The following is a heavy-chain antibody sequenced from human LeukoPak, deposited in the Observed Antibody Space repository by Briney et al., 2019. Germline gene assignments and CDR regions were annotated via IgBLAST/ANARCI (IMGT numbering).Heavy chain of an antibody. J-gene: IGHJ4*02. D-gene: IGHD2-15*01. CDR1: GFTFSDHY. CDR2: TRNKAHSYTT. V-gene: IGHV3-72*01. CDR3: ARRDRYCSGGSCGYYFDY. Sequence: GGSLRLPCAASGFTFSDHYVDWVRQAPGEGRGGVGRTRNKAHSYTTEYAASAKGRFTISRDDSKNSLYLQMNSLKTEGTAVYYCARRDRYCSGGSCGYYFDYWGQGTLVTVSS.